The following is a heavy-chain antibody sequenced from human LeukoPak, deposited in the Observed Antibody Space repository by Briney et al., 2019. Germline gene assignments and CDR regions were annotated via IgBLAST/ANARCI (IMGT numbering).Heavy chain of an antibody. CDR1: GGSFSGYY. CDR2: INHSGST. Sequence: PSETLSLTCAVYGGSFSGYYWSWIRQPPGKGLEWIGEINHSGSTNYNPSLKSRVTISVDTSKNQFSLKLRSVTAADTAVYYCAKGGYGSGSHYKHWGQGTQVTVSS. CDR3: AKGGYGSGSHYKH. V-gene: IGHV4-34*01. D-gene: IGHD3-10*01. J-gene: IGHJ4*02.